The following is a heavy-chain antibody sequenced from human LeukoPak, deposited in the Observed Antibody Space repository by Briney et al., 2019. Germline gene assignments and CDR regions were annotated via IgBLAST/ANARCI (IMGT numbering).Heavy chain of an antibody. CDR1: GFTFSSHW. D-gene: IGHD2-2*01. CDR2: INTDGSST. CDR3: ARERIDCSSTSCYGGGSDY. J-gene: IGHJ4*02. V-gene: IGHV3-74*01. Sequence: PGGSLRLPCAASGFTFSSHWMYWVSQAPGKGLVWVSRINTDGSSTSYADSVKGRFTISRDNAKNTLHLQMNSLRAEDTAVYYCARERIDCSSTSCYGGGSDYWGQGTLVTVSS.